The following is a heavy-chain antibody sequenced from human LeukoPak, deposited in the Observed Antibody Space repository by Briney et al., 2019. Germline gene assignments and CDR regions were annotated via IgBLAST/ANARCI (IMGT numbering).Heavy chain of an antibody. CDR2: IDTNSGGT. CDR3: STEDKYCSTTTCGNY. D-gene: IGHD2-2*01. J-gene: IGHJ4*02. Sequence: AAVKVSCKASGYSFTGYYMHWVRQAPGQGLEWLGYIDTNSGGTNYEQRFQGRVTMTRGTSISTAYMELSRLTSDDSAVYYCSTEDKYCSTTTCGNYWGQGTLVTVSS. V-gene: IGHV1-2*02. CDR1: GYSFTGYY.